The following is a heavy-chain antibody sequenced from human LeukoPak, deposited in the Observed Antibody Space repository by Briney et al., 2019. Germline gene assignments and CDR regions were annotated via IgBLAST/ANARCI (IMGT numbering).Heavy chain of an antibody. CDR3: ARDVIAAAIRDAFDI. CDR1: GFTFSSYA. D-gene: IGHD6-13*01. J-gene: IGHJ3*02. CDR2: ISGSGGST. Sequence: GGSLRLSCAASGFTFSSYAMSWVRQAPGKGLGWVSAISGSGGSTYYADSVKGRFTISRDNAKNSLYLQMNSLRAEDTAVYYCARDVIAAAIRDAFDIWGQGTMVTVSS. V-gene: IGHV3-23*01.